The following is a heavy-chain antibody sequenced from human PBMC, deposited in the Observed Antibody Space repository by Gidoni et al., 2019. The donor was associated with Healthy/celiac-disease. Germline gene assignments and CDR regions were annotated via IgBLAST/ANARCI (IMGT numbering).Heavy chain of an antibody. Sequence: EVQLVESGGGLVQPGGSLRLSCAASGFTFSSYDMHWVRQATGKGLEWVSAIGTAGDTYYPGSVKGRFTISRENAKNSLYLQMNSLRAGDTAVYYCARERRSGSYRYYYYGMDVWGQGTTVTVSS. CDR2: IGTAGDT. CDR3: ARERRSGSYRYYYYGMDV. J-gene: IGHJ6*02. CDR1: GFTFSSYD. V-gene: IGHV3-13*01. D-gene: IGHD1-26*01.